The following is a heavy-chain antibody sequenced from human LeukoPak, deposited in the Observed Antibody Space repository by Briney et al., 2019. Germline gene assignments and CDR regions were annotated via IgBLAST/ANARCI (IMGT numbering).Heavy chain of an antibody. D-gene: IGHD3-22*01. Sequence: GASVKGSRKASAYTFTNYYMHWVRQAPGQGLEWMGGIIPLFGTANYAQKFQGRVTITADESTSTAYMELSSLRSEDTAVYYCARDLSPPTYYYDSSGPNLGYWGQGTLVTVSS. J-gene: IGHJ4*02. CDR1: AYTFTNYY. V-gene: IGHV1-69*13. CDR3: ARDLSPPTYYYDSSGPNLGY. CDR2: IIPLFGTA.